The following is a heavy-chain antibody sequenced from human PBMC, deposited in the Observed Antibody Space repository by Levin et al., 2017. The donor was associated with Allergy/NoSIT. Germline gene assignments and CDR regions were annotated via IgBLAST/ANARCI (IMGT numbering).Heavy chain of an antibody. J-gene: IGHJ4*02. CDR2: INANTGDT. Sequence: ASVKVSCEASGYTFTAFYMHWVRQAPGQGLEWMGWINANTGDTNYAQNFQGRVTMTRDTSITTAYMDLDRLTSDDTAVYYCTRGGRIAETGRSIDFWGQGTLVTVSS. D-gene: IGHD2-15*01. V-gene: IGHV1-2*02. CDR3: TRGGRIAETGRSIDF. CDR1: GYTFTAFY.